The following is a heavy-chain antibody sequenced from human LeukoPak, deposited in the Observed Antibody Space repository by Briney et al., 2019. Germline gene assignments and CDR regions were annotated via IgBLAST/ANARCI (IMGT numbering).Heavy chain of an antibody. CDR3: SRDQSYYDSSGYPDY. CDR2: IIPILGIA. V-gene: IGHV1-69*04. D-gene: IGHD3-22*01. Sequence: SVKVSCKASGGTFSSYAISWVRQAPGQGLEWMGRIIPILGIANYAQKFQGRVTITADKSTSTAYMELSSLRSEDTAVYYCSRDQSYYDSSGYPDYWGQGTLVTVSS. J-gene: IGHJ4*02. CDR1: GGTFSSYA.